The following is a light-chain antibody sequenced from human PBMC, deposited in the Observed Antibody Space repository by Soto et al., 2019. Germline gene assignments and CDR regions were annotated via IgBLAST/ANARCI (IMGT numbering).Light chain of an antibody. CDR3: GPLVSSRSAYV. CDR2: DDN. J-gene: IGLJ1*01. V-gene: IGLV1-51*01. Sequence: QSVLTQPPSVSADPGQKVTISCSGGRSNIGGNSVSWYQQLPGTAPKLLIYDDNKRPSGIPDRFSGSKSGTSATLDITGFQTGGEADYYWGPLVSSRSAYVFGTGSKGTVL. CDR1: RSNIGGNS.